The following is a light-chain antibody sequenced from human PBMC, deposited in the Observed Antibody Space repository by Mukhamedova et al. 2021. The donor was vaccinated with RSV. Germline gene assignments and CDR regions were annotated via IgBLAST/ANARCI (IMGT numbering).Light chain of an antibody. CDR1: RGISNG. Sequence: VGDRVRITCRASRGISNGLAWYQQKPGKAPKLLISSASKLQNGVPSRFSGSGSGTDYALTINSLQPEDFATYYCQQSYSEPTTFG. J-gene: IGKJ3*01. V-gene: IGKV1-NL1*01. CDR3: QQSYSEPTT. CDR2: SAS.